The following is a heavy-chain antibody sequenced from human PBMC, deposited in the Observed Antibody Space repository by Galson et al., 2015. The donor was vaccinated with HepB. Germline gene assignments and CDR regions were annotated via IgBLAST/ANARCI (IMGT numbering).Heavy chain of an antibody. CDR2: INHSGST. CDR1: GGSFSGYY. CDR3: ARQKGIMMPFDY. Sequence: ETLSLTCAVYGGSFSGYYWSWIRQPPGKGLEWIGEINHSGSTNYNPSLKSRVTISVDTSKNQFSLKLSSVTAADTAVYYCARQKGIMMPFDYWGQGSLVTVSS. J-gene: IGHJ4*02. D-gene: IGHD3-16*01. V-gene: IGHV4-34*01.